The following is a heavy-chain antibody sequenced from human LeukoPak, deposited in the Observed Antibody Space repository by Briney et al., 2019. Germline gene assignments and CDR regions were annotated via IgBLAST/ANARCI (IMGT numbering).Heavy chain of an antibody. J-gene: IGHJ4*02. CDR1: GGSFSGYY. D-gene: IGHD3-22*01. Sequence: PSETLSLTCAVYGGSFSGYYWSWIRQPPGKGLEWIGEINHSGSTNYNPSLKSRVTISVDTSKNQFSLKLSSVTAADTAVYYCARDSSGYGQVDYWGQGTLVTVSS. CDR2: INHSGST. V-gene: IGHV4-34*01. CDR3: ARDSSGYGQVDY.